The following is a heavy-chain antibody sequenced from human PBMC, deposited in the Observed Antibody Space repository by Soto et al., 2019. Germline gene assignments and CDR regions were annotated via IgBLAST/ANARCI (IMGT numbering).Heavy chain of an antibody. CDR3: ARDGENYYDSSGYYPYYYYGMDV. J-gene: IGHJ6*02. D-gene: IGHD3-22*01. Sequence: ASVKVSCKASGYTFTSYGISWVRQAPGQGLEWMGWISAYNGNTNYAQKLQGRVTMTTDTSTSTAYMELRSLRSDDTAVYYCARDGENYYDSSGYYPYYYYGMDVWGQGTTITVSS. CDR2: ISAYNGNT. CDR1: GYTFTSYG. V-gene: IGHV1-18*01.